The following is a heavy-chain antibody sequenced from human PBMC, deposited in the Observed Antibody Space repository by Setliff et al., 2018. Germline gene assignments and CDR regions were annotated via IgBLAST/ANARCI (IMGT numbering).Heavy chain of an antibody. CDR2: INSNGGDT. CDR3: ARARHFGMDV. V-gene: IGHV1-2*02. J-gene: IGHJ6*02. Sequence: ASVKVSCKASGYIFSDHYMHWVRQAPGKGPEWMGWINSNGGDTNYAQTFEGRLTLTRDTSIRTTYMELATLRSDDTAVYYCARARHFGMDVWGQGTTVTVSS. CDR1: GYIFSDHY.